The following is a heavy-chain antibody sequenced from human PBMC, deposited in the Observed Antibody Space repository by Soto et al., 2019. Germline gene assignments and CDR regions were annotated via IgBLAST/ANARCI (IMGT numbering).Heavy chain of an antibody. D-gene: IGHD3-3*01. Sequence: QVQLVQSGAEVKKPGSSVKVSCKASGDSFSTFAFSWVRQAPGQGLEWMGAIIPRFGKPANYAQKFQDRVTIPADKSKTTVYMEVRSLRSEDTAVYYCARSRFLDYWGQGTPVTVSS. CDR2: IIPRFGKPA. CDR1: GDSFSTFA. V-gene: IGHV1-69*06. J-gene: IGHJ4*02. CDR3: ARSRFLDY.